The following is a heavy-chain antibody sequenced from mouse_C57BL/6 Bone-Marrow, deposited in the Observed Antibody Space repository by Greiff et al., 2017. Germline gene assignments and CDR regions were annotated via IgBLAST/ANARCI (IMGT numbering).Heavy chain of an antibody. CDR2: INPNNGGT. J-gene: IGHJ4*01. V-gene: IGHV1-26*01. CDR1: GYTFTDYY. CDR3: AQFITTVVGGLYYAMGY. Sequence: VQLQQSGPELVKPGASVKISCKASGYTFTDYYMNWVKQSHGKSLEWIGDINPNNGGTSYNQKFKGKATLTVDKSSSTAYMELRSLTSEDSAVYYCAQFITTVVGGLYYAMGYWGQGTSVTVSS. D-gene: IGHD1-1*01.